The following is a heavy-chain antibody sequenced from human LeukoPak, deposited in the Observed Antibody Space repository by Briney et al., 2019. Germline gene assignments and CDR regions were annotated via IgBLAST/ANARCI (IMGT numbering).Heavy chain of an antibody. J-gene: IGHJ3*02. CDR3: ARDSADIVLMVYALSAFDI. CDR1: GYTFTSYG. Sequence: GASVKVSCKASGYTFTSYGISWVRQAPGQGLEWMGWISAYNGNTNYAQKLQGRVTMTTDTSTSPAYMELRSLRSDDTAVYYCARDSADIVLMVYALSAFDIWGQGTMVTVSS. V-gene: IGHV1-18*01. CDR2: ISAYNGNT. D-gene: IGHD2-8*01.